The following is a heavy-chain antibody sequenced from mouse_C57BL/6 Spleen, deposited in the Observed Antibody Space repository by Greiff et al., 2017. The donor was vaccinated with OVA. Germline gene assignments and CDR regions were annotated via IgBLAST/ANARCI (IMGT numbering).Heavy chain of an antibody. J-gene: IGHJ2*01. Sequence: EVKLMESGGGLVKPGGSLKLSCAASGFTFSSYAMSWVRQTPEKRLEWVATISDGGSYTYYPDNVKGRFTISRDNAKNNLYLQMSHLKSEDTAMYYCAREYSNSLDYWGQGTTLTVSS. CDR2: ISDGGSYT. CDR1: GFTFSSYA. CDR3: AREYSNSLDY. D-gene: IGHD2-5*01. V-gene: IGHV5-4*01.